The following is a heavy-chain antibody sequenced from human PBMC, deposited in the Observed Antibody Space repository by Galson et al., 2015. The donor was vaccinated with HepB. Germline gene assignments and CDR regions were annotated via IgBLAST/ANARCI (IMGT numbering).Heavy chain of an antibody. CDR2: ISSSSSTI. J-gene: IGHJ4*02. D-gene: IGHD3-3*01. CDR1: GFSFSSYS. Sequence: SLRLSCAASGFSFSSYSMNWVRQAPGKGLEWVSYISSSSSTIYYADSVKGRFTISRDNAKNSLYLQMNSLSAEDTAVYYCVRVGNAFGGWSQGTLVTVSS. CDR3: VRVGNAFGG. V-gene: IGHV3-48*04.